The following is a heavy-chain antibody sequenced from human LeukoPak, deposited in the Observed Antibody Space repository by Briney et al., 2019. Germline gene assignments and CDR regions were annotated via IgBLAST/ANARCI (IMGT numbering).Heavy chain of an antibody. D-gene: IGHD3-9*01. CDR3: ARDRLRFFDSYAFDI. V-gene: IGHV3-21*04. Sequence: GGSLRLSCAASGFTVSSNYMSWVRQAPGKGLEWVSSISSSSSYIYYADSVKGRFTISRDNAKNSLYLQMNSLRAEDTAVYYCARDRLRFFDSYAFDIWGQGTMVTVSS. CDR1: GFTVSSNY. J-gene: IGHJ3*02. CDR2: ISSSSSYI.